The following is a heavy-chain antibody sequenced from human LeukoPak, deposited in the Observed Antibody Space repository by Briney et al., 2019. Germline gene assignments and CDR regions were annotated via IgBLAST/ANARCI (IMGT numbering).Heavy chain of an antibody. J-gene: IGHJ4*02. V-gene: IGHV7-4-1*02. CDR1: GYTFTIFA. Sequence: VASVKVSCKASGYTFTIFAISWVRQAPGQGLGWMGWINTNTGNPTYAQGYTGRFVFSLDTSVSTAYLQISSLKAEDTAFYYCAREGRAGYHFAYWGQGPLVTVSS. CDR2: INTNTGNP. D-gene: IGHD5-24*01. CDR3: AREGRAGYHFAY.